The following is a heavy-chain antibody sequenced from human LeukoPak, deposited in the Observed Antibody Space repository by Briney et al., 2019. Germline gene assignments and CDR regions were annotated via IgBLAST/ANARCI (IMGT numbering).Heavy chain of an antibody. V-gene: IGHV3-21*01. CDR1: GFTFSTYS. Sequence: GGSLRLSCAASGFTFSTYSMNWVRQAPGKGLEWVASITSPVGHIYYADSLKGRITISRDNAKSSLYLQMNSLRAEDAAVYYCATDGQSSGWYGFDYWGQGTLVTVSS. D-gene: IGHD6-19*01. CDR3: ATDGQSSGWYGFDY. CDR2: ITSPVGHI. J-gene: IGHJ4*02.